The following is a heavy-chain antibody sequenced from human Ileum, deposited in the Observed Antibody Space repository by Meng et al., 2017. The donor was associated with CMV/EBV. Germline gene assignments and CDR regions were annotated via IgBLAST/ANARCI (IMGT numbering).Heavy chain of an antibody. CDR3: AGGSSSSYLDY. V-gene: IGHV1-69*05. Sequence: SCEASGGTVSSYAISWVRQAPGQGLEGMGGIISNFGTANYAQKFQGRVTITTDESKSKAYMELSSVRSEDTAVYYCAGGSSSSYLDYWGQGTLVTVSS. CDR1: GGTVSSYA. D-gene: IGHD6-6*01. CDR2: IISNFGTA. J-gene: IGHJ4*02.